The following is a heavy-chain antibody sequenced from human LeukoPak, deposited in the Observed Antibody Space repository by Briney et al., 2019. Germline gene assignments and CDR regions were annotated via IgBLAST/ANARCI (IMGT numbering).Heavy chain of an antibody. CDR1: GYTFTSYD. V-gene: IGHV1-8*01. Sequence: ASVKVSCKASGYTFTSYDINWVRQATGQGLEWMGWMNPNRGNTGYAQKFQGRVTMTRNTSISTAYMELSSLRSEDTAVYCCARGGLPVRGYWFSTKVWEQYYYYGMDVWGQGTTVTVPS. CDR2: MNPNRGNT. J-gene: IGHJ6*02. D-gene: IGHD5-18*01. CDR3: ARGGLPVRGYWFSTKVWEQYYYYGMDV.